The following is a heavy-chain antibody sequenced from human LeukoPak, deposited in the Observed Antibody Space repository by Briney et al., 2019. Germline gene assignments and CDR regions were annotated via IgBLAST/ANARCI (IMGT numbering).Heavy chain of an antibody. Sequence: SETLSLTCVVSGGSINNNKWWSWVRQPPGKGLEWIGDVYYSGSTNYNPSLKSRVTISVDTSKNQFSLKLSSVTAADTAVYYCARGVHVDTAMGNFDYWGQGTLVTVSS. V-gene: IGHV4-4*02. CDR3: ARGVHVDTAMGNFDY. J-gene: IGHJ4*02. CDR2: VYYSGST. D-gene: IGHD5-18*01. CDR1: GGSINNNKW.